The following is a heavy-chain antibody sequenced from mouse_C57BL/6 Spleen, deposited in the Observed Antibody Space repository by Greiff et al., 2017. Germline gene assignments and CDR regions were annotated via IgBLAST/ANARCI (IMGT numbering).Heavy chain of an antibody. V-gene: IGHV5-16*01. Sequence: EVQLLESEGGLVQPGSSMKLSCTASGFTFSDYYMAWVRQVPEKGLEWVANINYDGSSTYYLDSLKSRFIISRDNAKNILYLQMSSLKSEDTATYYCARDRGSELLDYWGQGTTLTVSS. CDR3: ARDRGSELLDY. J-gene: IGHJ2*01. CDR1: GFTFSDYY. CDR2: INYDGSST.